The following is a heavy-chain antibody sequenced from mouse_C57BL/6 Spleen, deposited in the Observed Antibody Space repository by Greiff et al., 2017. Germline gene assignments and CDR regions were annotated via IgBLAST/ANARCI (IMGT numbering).Heavy chain of an antibody. V-gene: IGHV1-18*01. CDR2: INPNNGGT. J-gene: IGHJ2*01. Sequence: EVMLVESGPELVKPGASEKIPCKASGYTFTDYNMDWVKQSHGKSLEWIGDINPNNGGTNYNQKFKGKATLTVDKSSSTAYMELRSLTSEDTAVYYCARSSSYYFDYWGQGTTLTVSS. CDR1: GYTFTDYN. CDR3: ARSSSYYFDY.